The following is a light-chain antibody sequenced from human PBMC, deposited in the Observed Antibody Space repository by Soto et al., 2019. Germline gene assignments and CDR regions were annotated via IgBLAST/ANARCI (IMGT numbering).Light chain of an antibody. J-gene: IGLJ2*01. CDR1: SSDVGVYDF. CDR3: SSYTTSTTRV. V-gene: IGLV2-14*03. Sequence: QSALTQPASVSGSPGQSITISCAGTSSDVGVYDFVSWYQQHPGKAPKLLIYDVNNRPAGTSNRFSGSKSGNTASLTISGLQAEDEADYYCSSYTTSTTRVFGGGTKLTVL. CDR2: DVN.